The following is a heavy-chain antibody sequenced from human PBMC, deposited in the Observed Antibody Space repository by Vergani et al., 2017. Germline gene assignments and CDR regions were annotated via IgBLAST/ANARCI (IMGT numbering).Heavy chain of an antibody. CDR1: GFTFNHYA. D-gene: IGHD5-12*01. Sequence: EVQLLESGGDLVQPGGSLRLSCPASGFTFNHYAMNWVRQAPGKGLEWVSGISGSGGSTYYAGSVKGRFTISRDSSKNTLYLQMNSLRAGDTAVYYCAKANPRNSXYEYLYYCHAMDFWGQGTTVTVSS. V-gene: IGHV3-23*01. CDR2: ISGSGGST. J-gene: IGHJ6*02. CDR3: AKANPRNSXYEYLYYCHAMDF.